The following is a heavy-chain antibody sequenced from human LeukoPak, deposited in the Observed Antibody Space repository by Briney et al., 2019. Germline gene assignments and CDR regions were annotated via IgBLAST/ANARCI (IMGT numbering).Heavy chain of an antibody. CDR1: GYTFTSYG. V-gene: IGHV1-18*04. J-gene: IGHJ4*02. CDR2: ISSYNGNT. D-gene: IGHD3-10*01. Sequence: ASVKVSCKASGYTFTSYGISWVRQAPGQGLEWMGFISSYNGNTNYAQKLQGRVTMTTDTSTSTAYMELRSLRSDDTAVYYCARSLFRFGELYQPDYWGQGTLVTVSS. CDR3: ARSLFRFGELYQPDY.